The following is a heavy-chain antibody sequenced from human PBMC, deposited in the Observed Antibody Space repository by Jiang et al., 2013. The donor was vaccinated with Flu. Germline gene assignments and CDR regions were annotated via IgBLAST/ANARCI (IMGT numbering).Heavy chain of an antibody. D-gene: IGHD2-2*01. CDR2: IIPIFGTA. J-gene: IGHJ6*03. CDR3: ARVRYCSSTSCYPDRGYYYYYMDV. V-gene: IGHV1-69*01. CDR1: GGTFSSYA. Sequence: GAEVKKPGSSVKVSCKASGGTFSSYAISWVRQAPGQGLEWMGGIIPIFGTANYAQKFQGRVTITADESTSTAYMELSSLRSEDTAVYYCARVRYCSSTSCYPDRGYYYYYMDVWGKGTTVTVSS.